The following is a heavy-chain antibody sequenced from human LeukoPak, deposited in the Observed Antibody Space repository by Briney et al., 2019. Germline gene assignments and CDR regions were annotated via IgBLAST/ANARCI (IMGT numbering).Heavy chain of an antibody. CDR1: GGSISSGSYY. V-gene: IGHV4-61*02. CDR2: IYTSGST. D-gene: IGHD3-22*01. Sequence: PSQTLSLTCTVSGGSISSGSYYWSWIRQPAGKGLEWIGRIYTSGSTNYDPSLKSRVTISVDTSKNQFSLKLSSVTAAATAVYYCARCRPRDSSGKGLYYFDYWGQGTLVTVSS. J-gene: IGHJ4*02. CDR3: ARCRPRDSSGKGLYYFDY.